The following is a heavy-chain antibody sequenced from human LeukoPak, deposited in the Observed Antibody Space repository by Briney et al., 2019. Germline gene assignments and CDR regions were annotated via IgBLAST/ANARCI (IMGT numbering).Heavy chain of an antibody. J-gene: IGHJ4*02. Sequence: SETLSLTCTVSGGSISSYYWSWIRQPPGKGLEWIGYIYYSGSTNYNPSLKSRVTISVYTSKNQFSLKLSSVTAADTAVYYCARSSYYDILTGYYNFDYWGQGTLVTVSS. V-gene: IGHV4-59*01. CDR3: ARSSYYDILTGYYNFDY. D-gene: IGHD3-9*01. CDR1: GGSISSYY. CDR2: IYYSGST.